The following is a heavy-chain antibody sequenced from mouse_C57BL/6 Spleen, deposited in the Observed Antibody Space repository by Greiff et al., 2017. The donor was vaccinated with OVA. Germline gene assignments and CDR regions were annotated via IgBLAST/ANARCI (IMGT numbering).Heavy chain of an antibody. D-gene: IGHD1-1*01. V-gene: IGHV5-6*02. CDR3: ARRGSTTVVAEYFDV. J-gene: IGHJ1*03. CDR2: ISSGGSYT. Sequence: EVMLVESGGDLVKPGGSLKLSCAASGFTFSSYGMSWVRQTPDKRLEWVATISSGGSYTYYQDSVKGRFTISRDNAKNTLYLQMRSLKSEDTAMYYCARRGSTTVVAEYFDVWGTGTTVTVSS. CDR1: GFTFSSYG.